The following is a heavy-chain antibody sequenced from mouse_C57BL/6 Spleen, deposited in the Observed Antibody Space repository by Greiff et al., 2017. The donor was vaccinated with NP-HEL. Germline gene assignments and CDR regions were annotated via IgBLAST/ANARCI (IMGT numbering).Heavy chain of an antibody. J-gene: IGHJ3*01. Sequence: VQLKESGPELVKPGASVKIPCKASGYTFTDYNMDWVKQSHGKSLEWIGDINPNNGGTIYNQKFKGKATLTVDKSSSTAYMELRSLTSEDTAVYYCARRSNWAWFAYWGQGTLVTVSA. CDR2: INPNNGGT. CDR1: GYTFTDYN. CDR3: ARRSNWAWFAY. D-gene: IGHD4-1*01. V-gene: IGHV1-18*01.